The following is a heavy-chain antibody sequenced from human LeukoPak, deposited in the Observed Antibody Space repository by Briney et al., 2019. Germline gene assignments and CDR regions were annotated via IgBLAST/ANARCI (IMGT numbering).Heavy chain of an antibody. D-gene: IGHD2-15*01. CDR1: GFTFSSYG. CDR3: ASLFCSGGSCYYY. V-gene: IGHV3-33*01. J-gene: IGHJ4*02. CDR2: IWYDGSNK. Sequence: PGGSLRLSCAASGFTFSSYGMHWVRQAPGKGLEWVAVIWYDGSNKYYADSVKGRFTISRDNSKNTLYLQMNSLRAEDTAVYYCASLFCSGGSCYYYWGQGTLVTVSS.